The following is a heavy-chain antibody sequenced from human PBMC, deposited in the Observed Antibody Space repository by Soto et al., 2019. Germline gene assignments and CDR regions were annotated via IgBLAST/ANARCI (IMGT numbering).Heavy chain of an antibody. V-gene: IGHV4-30-4*01. Sequence: PSETLSLTCTVSGGSISSGDYYWSWIRQPPGKGLEWIGYIYYSGNTYYNPPLKSRVTISVDASKTQFSLRLTSVTAADAAVYFCARQRRGPIPFFGWLSPVTSWGQGLLVTVSS. J-gene: IGHJ5*02. D-gene: IGHD3-3*01. CDR3: ARQRRGPIPFFGWLSPVTS. CDR1: GGSISSGDYY. CDR2: IYYSGNT.